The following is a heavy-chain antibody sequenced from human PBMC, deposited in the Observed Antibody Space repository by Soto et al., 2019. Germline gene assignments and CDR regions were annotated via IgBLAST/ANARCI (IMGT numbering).Heavy chain of an antibody. CDR2: IIPILGIA. Sequence: QVQLVQSGAEVKKPGSSVKVSCKASGGTLSSYTISWVRQAPGQGLEWMGRIIPILGIANYAQKFQGRVTITADKSTSTAYMELSSLRSEDTAVYYCARSVVTYYWYFDLWGRGTLVTVSS. CDR3: ARSVVTYYWYFDL. V-gene: IGHV1-69*02. J-gene: IGHJ2*01. D-gene: IGHD2-21*02. CDR1: GGTLSSYT.